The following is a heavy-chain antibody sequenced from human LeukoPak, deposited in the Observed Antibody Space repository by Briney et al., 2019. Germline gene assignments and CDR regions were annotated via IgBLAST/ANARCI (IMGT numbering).Heavy chain of an antibody. CDR3: AKGVGYSSSWYAPTY. CDR2: ISGSGGST. CDR1: GFTFSSYA. J-gene: IGHJ4*02. V-gene: IGHV3-23*01. Sequence: GGSLRLSCAASGFTFSSYAMSWVRQAPGKGLEWVSAISGSGGSTYYADSVKGRFTISRDNSKNTLYLQMNGLRAEDTAVYYCAKGVGYSSSWYAPTYWGQGTLVTVSS. D-gene: IGHD6-13*01.